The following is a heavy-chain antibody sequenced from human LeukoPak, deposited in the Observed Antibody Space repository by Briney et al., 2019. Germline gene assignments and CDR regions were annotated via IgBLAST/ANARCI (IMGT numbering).Heavy chain of an antibody. D-gene: IGHD4/OR15-4a*01. J-gene: IGHJ4*02. CDR1: GFTVSSNS. CDR3: ARRAGAYSHPYDY. V-gene: IGHV3-53*01. Sequence: GGALTLSCTVSGFTVSSNSMSWVRQAPGKGLEWVSFIYSDNTHYSDSVKARFTISRDNSKNTLYLQLNSLRAEDTAVYYCARRAGAYSHPYDYWGQGTLVTVSS. CDR2: IYSDNT.